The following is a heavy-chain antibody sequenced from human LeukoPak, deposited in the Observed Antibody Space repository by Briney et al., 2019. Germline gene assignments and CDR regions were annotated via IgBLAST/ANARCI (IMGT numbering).Heavy chain of an antibody. J-gene: IGHJ4*02. D-gene: IGHD3-10*01. CDR1: GGSISNYY. CDR3: ARFGITVVRGGKYYLDY. Sequence: SETLSLTCTVSGGSISNYYWSWIRQPPGKGLEWTGHIYYSGATKYNPSLKSRITISVDTSKNQFSLMLSSVTAADTAVYYCARFGITVVRGGKYYLDYWGQGTLVTVSS. CDR2: IYYSGAT. V-gene: IGHV4-59*08.